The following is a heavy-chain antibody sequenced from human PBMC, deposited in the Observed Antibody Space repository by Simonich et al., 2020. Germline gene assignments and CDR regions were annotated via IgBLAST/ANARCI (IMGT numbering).Heavy chain of an antibody. CDR2: INSDGSST. CDR3: ARNRLDY. Sequence: EVQLVESGEGLVKLGGSWGLPVAAPGFPFSGYGMHWVRQAPGRGLWWVSRINSDGSSTSYADSVKGRFTISRDNAKNTLYLQMNSLRAEDTAVYYCARNRLDYWGQGTLVTVSS. V-gene: IGHV3-74*01. J-gene: IGHJ4*02. CDR1: GFPFSGYG.